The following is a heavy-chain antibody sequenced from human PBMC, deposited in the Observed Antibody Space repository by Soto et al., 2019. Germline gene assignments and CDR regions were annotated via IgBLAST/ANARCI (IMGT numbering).Heavy chain of an antibody. CDR2: IIPIFGTT. D-gene: IGHD2-2*01. CDR1: GGTFTSHG. J-gene: IGHJ5*02. Sequence: QVQLVQSGAEVKKPGASVKVSCKASGGTFTSHGISWVRQAPGQGLEWMGGIIPIFGTTKYAQAFQDRITIIADDSTSTSSMELRSLRSEDTAVYYCVRGTYLVVVPDKMAHDDWFDPWGQGTLVTVSS. CDR3: VRGTYLVVVPDKMAHDDWFDP. V-gene: IGHV1-69*01.